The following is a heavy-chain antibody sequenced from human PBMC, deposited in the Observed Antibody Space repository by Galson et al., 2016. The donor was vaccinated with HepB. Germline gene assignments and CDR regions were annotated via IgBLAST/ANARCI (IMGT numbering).Heavy chain of an antibody. CDR2: IYSAGYT. D-gene: IGHD3-9*01. J-gene: IGHJ6*04. CDR1: GLSVSSAY. V-gene: IGHV3-53*01. Sequence: SLRLSCAASGLSVSSAYMSWVRQALGQGLEWVAVIYSAGYTYYAQSVKGRLTISRDNSKTTLDLQMNRLRAEDTSVYYCARATRYFDWRYQYGMDVWGKGTTVTVSS. CDR3: ARATRYFDWRYQYGMDV.